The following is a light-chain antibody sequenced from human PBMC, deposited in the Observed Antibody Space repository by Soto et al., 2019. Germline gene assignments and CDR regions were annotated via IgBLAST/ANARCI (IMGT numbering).Light chain of an antibody. V-gene: IGKV3-20*01. Sequence: EIVLTQSPGTLSLSPGERATLSCRASQSVSSSYLAWYQQKPGQAPRLLIYGASSRATGIPDRFSGSGSGTDFTLTSSRLEPEDFAVYYCQQYGSSQYTCGQGTKLEIK. CDR1: QSVSSSY. CDR3: QQYGSSQYT. CDR2: GAS. J-gene: IGKJ2*01.